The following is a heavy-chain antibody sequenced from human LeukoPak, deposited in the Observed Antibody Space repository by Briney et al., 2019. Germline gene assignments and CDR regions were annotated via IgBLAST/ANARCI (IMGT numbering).Heavy chain of an antibody. J-gene: IGHJ4*02. Sequence: SETLSLTCTVSGGSISSSSYYWGWIRQPPGKGLEWIGSIYYSGSTYYNPSLKSRVTISVDTSKNQFSLKLSSVTAADTAVYYCARIQLYYDFWSGYYHTFDYWGQGTLVTVSS. CDR2: IYYSGST. V-gene: IGHV4-39*01. CDR1: GGSISSSSYY. CDR3: ARIQLYYDFWSGYYHTFDY. D-gene: IGHD3-3*01.